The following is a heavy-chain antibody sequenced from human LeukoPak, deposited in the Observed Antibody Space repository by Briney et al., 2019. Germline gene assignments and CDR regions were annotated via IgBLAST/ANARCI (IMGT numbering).Heavy chain of an antibody. Sequence: GGSLRLSCAASGFTFDSFYMGWIRQVPGKGLDYIAFISASGAVPYYAESVKGRFTISRDNAKNSVSLQMNSLSADDTAVYYCARSRIVASEDYWGQGTLVTVSS. CDR1: GFTFDSFY. CDR3: ARSRIVASEDY. CDR2: ISASGAVP. D-gene: IGHD3-16*02. J-gene: IGHJ4*02. V-gene: IGHV3-11*04.